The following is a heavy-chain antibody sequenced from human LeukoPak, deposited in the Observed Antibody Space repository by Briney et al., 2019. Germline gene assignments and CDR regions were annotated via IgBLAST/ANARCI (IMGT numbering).Heavy chain of an antibody. Sequence: GGSLRLSCAASGFTFSSYAMQWVRQAPGKGLEWVAIISYDGSNKYYADSVKGRFTISRDDSNNTLSLQMNSLRAEDTAIYYCVKSWGWTRPYYNYMQVWGKGTTVTVSS. CDR1: GFTFSSYA. V-gene: IGHV3-30-3*02. CDR3: VKSWGWTRPYYNYMQV. D-gene: IGHD3/OR15-3a*01. CDR2: ISYDGSNK. J-gene: IGHJ6*03.